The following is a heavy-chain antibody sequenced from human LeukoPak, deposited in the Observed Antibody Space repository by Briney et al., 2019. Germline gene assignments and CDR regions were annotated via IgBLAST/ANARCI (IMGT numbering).Heavy chain of an antibody. CDR1: GGSFSGYY. CDR2: INHSGST. D-gene: IGHD6-19*01. CDR3: AGRPVEGWYGVIGWGFDP. V-gene: IGHV4-34*01. J-gene: IGHJ5*02. Sequence: SETLSLTCAVYGGSFSGYYWSWIRQPPGKGLEWIGEINHSGSTNYNPSLMSRVTITVDASKNQFSLKLSSVTAADTAVYYCAGRPVEGWYGVIGWGFDPWGQGTLVTVSS.